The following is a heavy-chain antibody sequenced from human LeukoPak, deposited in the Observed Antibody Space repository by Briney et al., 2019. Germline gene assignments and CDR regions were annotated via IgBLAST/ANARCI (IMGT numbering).Heavy chain of an antibody. CDR1: GFTFSSYG. Sequence: GGSLRLSCAASGFTFSSYGMHWVRQAPGKGLEWVAFIRYDGSNKYYADSVKGRFTISRDNSKNTLYLQMNSLRAEDTAVYYCARRWGRPDAFDIWGQGTMVTVSS. J-gene: IGHJ3*02. CDR2: IRYDGSNK. D-gene: IGHD4-23*01. CDR3: ARRWGRPDAFDI. V-gene: IGHV3-30*02.